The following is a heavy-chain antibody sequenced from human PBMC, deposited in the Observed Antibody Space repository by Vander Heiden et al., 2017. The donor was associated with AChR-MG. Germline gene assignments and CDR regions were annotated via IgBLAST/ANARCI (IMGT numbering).Heavy chain of an antibody. D-gene: IGHD6-6*01. CDR3: AKNILHPAAREFYYGMDV. J-gene: IGHJ6*02. CDR1: GFTFSSFA. V-gene: IGHV3-23*01. Sequence: EVQLLESGGGLVQPGGSLRLSCAASGFTFSSFAMSWVRQAPGKGLEWVSAISGSGGSTYYADSVKGRFTISRDNSKNTLYLQMNSLRAEDTAVYYCAKNILHPAAREFYYGMDVWGQGTTVTVSS. CDR2: ISGSGGST.